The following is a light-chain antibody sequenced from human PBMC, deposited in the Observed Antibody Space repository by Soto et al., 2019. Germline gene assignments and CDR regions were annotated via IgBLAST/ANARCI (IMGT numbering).Light chain of an antibody. CDR3: GTWDTGLRAYV. J-gene: IGLJ1*01. Sequence: QAVVTQPPSVSAAPGQKVTISCSGSSSSSHIGHHSVSWYQQLPGTAPKLLIYDNDQRPSGIPARFSGSKSATSATLDITGLQTGDEADYYCGTWDTGLRAYVLGTGTKLTVL. V-gene: IGLV1-51*01. CDR1: SSSSHIGHHS. CDR2: DND.